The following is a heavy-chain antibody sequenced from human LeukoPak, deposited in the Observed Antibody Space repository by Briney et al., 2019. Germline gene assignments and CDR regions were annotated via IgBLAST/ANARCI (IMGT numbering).Heavy chain of an antibody. V-gene: IGHV3-23*01. CDR2: ISGSGGST. CDR3: ANDGAYYDSNTDAFDI. CDR1: GFTFSDNY. D-gene: IGHD3-22*01. J-gene: IGHJ3*02. Sequence: GGSLRLSCAASGFTFSDNYMSWIRQAPGKGLEWVSAISGSGGSTYYADSVKGRFTASRDNSKNTLYLQMNSLRAEDTAVYYCANDGAYYDSNTDAFDIWGQGTMVTVSS.